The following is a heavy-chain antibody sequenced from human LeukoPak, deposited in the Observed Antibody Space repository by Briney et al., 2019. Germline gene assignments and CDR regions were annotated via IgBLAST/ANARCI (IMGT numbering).Heavy chain of an antibody. Sequence: PGGSLRLSCAVSGFTVSSNYMSWVRQAPGKGLEWVSIIYSGGGTYYADSVKGRFTISRDNSKNILYLQMNSLRAEDTALYYCARVGYTDTWYSSPPFDYWGQGTVVTVSS. CDR1: GFTVSSNY. CDR2: IYSGGGT. V-gene: IGHV3-66*01. CDR3: ARVGYTDTWYSSPPFDY. J-gene: IGHJ4*02. D-gene: IGHD2-15*01.